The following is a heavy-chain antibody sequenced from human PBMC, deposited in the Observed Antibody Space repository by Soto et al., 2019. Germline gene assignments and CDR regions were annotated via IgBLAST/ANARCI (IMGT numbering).Heavy chain of an antibody. D-gene: IGHD1-26*01. CDR3: AREDSGSYPPGFYYYYYGMDV. J-gene: IGHJ6*02. CDR1: GFTFSTYV. CDR2: ISSDGNNK. Sequence: GGSLRLSCAASGFTFSTYVMHWVRQAPGKGLEWVAHISSDGNNKYYADSVKGRFTISRDNFKNSLYLQMSSLRADDTAVYYCAREDSGSYPPGFYYYYYGMDVWGQGTTVTVSS. V-gene: IGHV3-30-3*01.